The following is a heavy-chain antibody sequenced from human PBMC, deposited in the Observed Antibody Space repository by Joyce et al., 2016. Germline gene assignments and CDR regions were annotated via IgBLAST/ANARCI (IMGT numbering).Heavy chain of an antibody. J-gene: IGHJ4*02. CDR1: GFSFSGYY. V-gene: IGHV1-2*02. CDR3: AREYGGTFYFDY. D-gene: IGHD4-23*01. CDR2: INPDRGDT. Sequence: QVQLVQSGAEVKNPGASVKVSCKASGFSFSGYYIHWVREAPGQGLEGMGGINPDRGDTIYAQKFQGRVTMTRDTSISTVYLELGRLTSDDTALYYCAREYGGTFYFDYWGQVTLVTVSS.